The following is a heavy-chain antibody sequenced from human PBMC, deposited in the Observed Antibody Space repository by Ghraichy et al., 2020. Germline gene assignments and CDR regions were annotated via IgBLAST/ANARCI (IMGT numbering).Heavy chain of an antibody. Sequence: SQTLSLTCTVSGGSISSYYWSWIRQPPGKGLEWIGYIYTSGSTNYNPSLKSRVTISVDTSKNQFSLKLSSVTAADTAVYCCARRTQGYYDSSGLFDPWGQGTLVTVSS. D-gene: IGHD3-22*01. V-gene: IGHV4-4*09. CDR3: ARRTQGYYDSSGLFDP. J-gene: IGHJ5*02. CDR2: IYTSGST. CDR1: GGSISSYY.